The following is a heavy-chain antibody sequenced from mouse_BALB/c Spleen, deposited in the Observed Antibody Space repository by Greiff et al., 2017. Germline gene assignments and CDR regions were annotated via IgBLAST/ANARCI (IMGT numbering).Heavy chain of an antibody. CDR1: GYSITSGYY. V-gene: IGHV3-6*02. Sequence: EVKLQESGPGLVKPSQSLSLTCSVTGYSITSGYYWNWIRQFPGNKLEWMGYISYDGSNNYNPSLKNRISITRDTSKNQFFLKLNSVTTEDTATYYCARDLYDGYWYFDVWGAGTTVTVSS. D-gene: IGHD2-3*01. J-gene: IGHJ1*01. CDR3: ARDLYDGYWYFDV. CDR2: ISYDGSN.